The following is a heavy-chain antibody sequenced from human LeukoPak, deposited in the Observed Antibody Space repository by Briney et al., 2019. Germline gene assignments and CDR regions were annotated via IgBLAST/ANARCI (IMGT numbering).Heavy chain of an antibody. J-gene: IGHJ4*02. V-gene: IGHV7-4-1*02. Sequence: ASVKVSCKASGYTFSSYAMNWVRQAPGQGLEWMGWINTNTGNPTYAQGFTGRFVFSLDTSVSTSYLQISSLKAEGTAVYYCARGPSSAIDYWGQGTLVTVSS. CDR3: ARGPSSAIDY. CDR1: GYTFSSYA. D-gene: IGHD6-19*01. CDR2: INTNTGNP.